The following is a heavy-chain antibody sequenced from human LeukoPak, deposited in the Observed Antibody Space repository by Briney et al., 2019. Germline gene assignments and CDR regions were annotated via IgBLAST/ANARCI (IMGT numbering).Heavy chain of an antibody. CDR1: RFNVNDYW. CDR2: INSDGSIT. Sequence: GGSLRLSCAASRFNVNDYWMHWVRQAPGKGLAWVSRINSDGSITSYADSVKGRFTISRDNAKNTLYLQMNSLRVEDTAVYYCARDYNWNPPDYWGQGTLVTVSS. D-gene: IGHD1-1*01. CDR3: ARDYNWNPPDY. J-gene: IGHJ4*02. V-gene: IGHV3-74*01.